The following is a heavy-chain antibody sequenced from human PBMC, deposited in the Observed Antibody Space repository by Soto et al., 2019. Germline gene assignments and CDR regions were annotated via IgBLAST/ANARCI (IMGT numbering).Heavy chain of an antibody. D-gene: IGHD3-3*01. V-gene: IGHV4-30-4*01. Sequence: SETRSLTCTVSGGSISRGDYSGGWVRQSPGKGLEWIGHIYNSGITYYNPSLKSRVVISIDTSRNQFSLRLNSLTAADRAVYFCARGVTVFGLVSRFWFDPWGQGTVVTVSS. J-gene: IGHJ5*02. CDR3: ARGVTVFGLVSRFWFDP. CDR1: GGSISRGDYS. CDR2: IYNSGIT.